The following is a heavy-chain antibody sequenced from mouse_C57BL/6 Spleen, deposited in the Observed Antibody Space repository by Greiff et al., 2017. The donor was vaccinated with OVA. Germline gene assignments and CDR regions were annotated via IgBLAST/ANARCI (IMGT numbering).Heavy chain of an antibody. Sequence: EVKLMESGGGLVKPGGSLKLSCAASGFTFSDYGMHWVRQAPEKGLEWVAYISSGSSTIYYADTVKGRFTISRDNAQNTLFLQMTSLRSEDTARYYCARRYSRAMDYWGQGTSVTVSS. CDR3: ARRYSRAMDY. CDR1: GFTFSDYG. CDR2: ISSGSSTI. D-gene: IGHD2-12*01. J-gene: IGHJ4*01. V-gene: IGHV5-17*01.